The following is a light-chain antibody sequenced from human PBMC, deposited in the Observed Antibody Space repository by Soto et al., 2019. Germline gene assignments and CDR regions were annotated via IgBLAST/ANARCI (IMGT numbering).Light chain of an antibody. J-gene: IGKJ5*01. CDR3: QQYYSGPIT. V-gene: IGKV3D-15*01. CDR2: AAS. Sequence: EIMMTQSPATLSVSPGEKATLSCRASQSVSNNLAWFQQKPGQAPRLLIYAASTRATGIPDRFSGSGSATDFTLTISSLQAEDVAVYYCQQYYSGPITFGQGTRLEI. CDR1: QSVSNN.